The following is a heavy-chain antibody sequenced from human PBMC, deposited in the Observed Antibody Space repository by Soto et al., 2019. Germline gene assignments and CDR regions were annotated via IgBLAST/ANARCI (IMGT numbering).Heavy chain of an antibody. V-gene: IGHV4-38-2*01. CDR3: ARARVMVVAGSTFDY. Sequence: SETLSLTCSVSGYSLSSGSYWGWIRQPPGKGPEWIASIYHGGTTFYNPSLKSRITISVDTSKNHYSLKLRSVTAADTAVYYCARARVMVVAGSTFDYWGPGTLVTVSS. J-gene: IGHJ4*01. D-gene: IGHD6-19*01. CDR1: GYSLSSGSY. CDR2: IYHGGTT.